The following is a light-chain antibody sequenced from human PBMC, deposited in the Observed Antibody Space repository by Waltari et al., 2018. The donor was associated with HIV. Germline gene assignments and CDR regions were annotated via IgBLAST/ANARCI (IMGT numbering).Light chain of an antibody. CDR2: HAY. CDR1: QSIGTDY. V-gene: IGKV3-20*01. J-gene: IGKJ4*01. Sequence: VLTQSPGTLSLSPGERATLSCRASQSIGTDYLAWYHQKPGQAPRLLIYHAYSRATGIPDRFSGSGSGTDFTLTISGLEPDDFAVYYCQYYGTSFTFGGGTKVEIK. CDR3: QYYGTSFT.